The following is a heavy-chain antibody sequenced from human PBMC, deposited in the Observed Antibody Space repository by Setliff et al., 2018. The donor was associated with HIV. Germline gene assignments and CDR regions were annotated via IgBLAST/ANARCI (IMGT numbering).Heavy chain of an antibody. CDR2: ITAGNGDT. Sequence: ASVKVSCKTSGYTFDGHYLHWVRQAPGQGLEWMGRITAGNGDTKYSQKFQDRVTLTSDMSANTVYMDLTTLRSEDTAVYYCASPMFYDGKVVWGQGTPVTV. CDR3: ASPMFYDGKVV. D-gene: IGHD3-22*01. J-gene: IGHJ4*02. CDR1: GYTFDGHY. V-gene: IGHV1-3*01.